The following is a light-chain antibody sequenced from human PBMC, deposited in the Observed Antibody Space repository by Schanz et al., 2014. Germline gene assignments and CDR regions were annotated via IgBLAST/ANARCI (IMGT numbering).Light chain of an antibody. J-gene: IGLJ3*02. V-gene: IGLV2-14*01. CDR2: DVS. CDR3: AAWDDSLSGQV. Sequence: QSALTQPASVSGSPGQSITISCTGTSSDVGGYNYVSWYQQHPGKAPKLMIYDVSNRPSGVPDRFSGSKSGNTASLTISGLQAEDEADYYCAAWDDSLSGQVFGGGTKLTVL. CDR1: SSDVGGYNY.